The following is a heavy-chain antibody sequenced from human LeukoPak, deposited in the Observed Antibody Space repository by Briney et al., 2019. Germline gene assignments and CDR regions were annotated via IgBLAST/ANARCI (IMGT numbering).Heavy chain of an antibody. J-gene: IGHJ4*02. CDR1: GFTFRNYA. CDR3: AKQTIIVVAGDFDY. Sequence: GGSLRLSCAASGFTFRNYAMSWVRQAPGKGLEWVSAISGSGGSTYYADCVKGRFTISRDNSKNTLFLQMNSLRADDTAVYYCAKQTIIVVAGDFDYWGQGTLVTVSS. CDR2: ISGSGGST. V-gene: IGHV3-23*01. D-gene: IGHD3-22*01.